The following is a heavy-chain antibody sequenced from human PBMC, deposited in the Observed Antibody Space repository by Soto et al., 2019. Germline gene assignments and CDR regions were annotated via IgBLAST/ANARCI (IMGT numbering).Heavy chain of an antibody. Sequence: SETLSLTCTVSGGSISRGDYYWSWIRKPPGKGLEWIWYIYYSGSTYYNPSLKSRVTISVDTSKRPFPQKLRSVTAGDPAVDSCAWLTIAAPCDYGGQGPLATASS. J-gene: IGHJ4*02. CDR1: GGSISRGDYY. CDR2: IYYSGST. CDR3: AWLTIAAPCDY. V-gene: IGHV4-30-4*01. D-gene: IGHD6-13*01.